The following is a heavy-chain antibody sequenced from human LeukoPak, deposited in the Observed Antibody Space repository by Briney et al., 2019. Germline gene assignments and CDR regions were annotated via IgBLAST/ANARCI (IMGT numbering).Heavy chain of an antibody. CDR2: IKQDGSEK. CDR1: GFTFSSYW. V-gene: IGHV3-7*01. CDR3: ARETYQCPAWDY. D-gene: IGHD2-2*01. Sequence: PGGSLRLSCAASGFTFSSYWMSWVRQAPGKGLEWVANIKQDGSEKYYVDSVKGRFTISRDNAKNPLYLQINSLRAEDTAVYYCARETYQCPAWDYWGQGTLVTVSS. J-gene: IGHJ4*02.